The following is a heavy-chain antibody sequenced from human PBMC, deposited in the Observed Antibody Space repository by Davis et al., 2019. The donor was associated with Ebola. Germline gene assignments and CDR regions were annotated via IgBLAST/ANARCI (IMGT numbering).Heavy chain of an antibody. CDR2: INSDGTTT. D-gene: IGHD2-2*01. V-gene: IGHV3-74*01. Sequence: HTGGSLRLFCTASGFNITDYAMSWVRQAPGRGLVWVARINSDGTTTTYADSVKGRFTISRDNARNTLSMRMTSLRDEDTAVYYCARGGLPAAQDYWGQGTLVTVSS. CDR1: GFNITDYA. CDR3: ARGGLPAAQDY. J-gene: IGHJ4*02.